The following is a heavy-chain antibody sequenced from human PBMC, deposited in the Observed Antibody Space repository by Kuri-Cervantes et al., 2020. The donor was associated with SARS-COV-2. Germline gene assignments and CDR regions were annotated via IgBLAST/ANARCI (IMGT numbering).Heavy chain of an antibody. J-gene: IGHJ6*03. CDR1: GFSFSSYG. CDR2: ISGSAGRT. D-gene: IGHD6-19*01. CDR3: AKEIRLYYYMDV. V-gene: IGHV3-23*01. Sequence: GESLKISCAASGFSFSSYGMSWVRQTPGKGLEWISVISGSAGRTYYADSVKGRFTVSKDNFRNTLYLQMNSLRAEDTAVYYCAKEIRLYYYMDVWGKGTTVTVSS.